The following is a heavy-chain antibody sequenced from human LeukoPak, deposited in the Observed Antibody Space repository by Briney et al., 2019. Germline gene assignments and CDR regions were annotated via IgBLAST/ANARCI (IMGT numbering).Heavy chain of an antibody. CDR2: ISAYNGNT. Sequence: ASVKVSCKASGYTFTSYGISWARQAPGQGLEWMGWISAYNGNTNYAQKLQGRVTMTTDTSTSTAYMELRSLRSDDTAVYYCARVELEPHTGYYYYYYYMDVWGKGTTVTVSS. D-gene: IGHD1-14*01. CDR3: ARVELEPHTGYYYYYYYMDV. J-gene: IGHJ6*03. CDR1: GYTFTSYG. V-gene: IGHV1-18*01.